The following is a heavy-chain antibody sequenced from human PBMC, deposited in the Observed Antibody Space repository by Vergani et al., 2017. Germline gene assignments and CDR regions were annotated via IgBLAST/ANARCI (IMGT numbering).Heavy chain of an antibody. D-gene: IGHD3-9*01. CDR1: GYTFSNYY. CDR3: ARGDCGILTVYRY. Sequence: QVQVVQSGAEVKKSGASVKVSCKTSGYTFSNYYMHWVRPAPGQGLEWMGIINPSGGHTNYAQKFQGRVTMTRDTSTSTVYMELSRLRSEDTAIYYCARGDCGILTVYRYWGQGTLVTVSA. V-gene: IGHV1-46*03. CDR2: INPSGGHT. J-gene: IGHJ4*02.